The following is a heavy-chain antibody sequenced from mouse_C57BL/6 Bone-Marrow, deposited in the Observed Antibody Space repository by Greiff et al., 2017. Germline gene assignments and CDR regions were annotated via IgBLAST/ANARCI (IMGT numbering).Heavy chain of an antibody. D-gene: IGHD1-1*01. CDR2: IDPSDSYT. CDR1: GYTFTSYW. CDR3: ARSHYGSSYDWYVDV. J-gene: IGHJ1*03. Sequence: VQLQQPGAELVMPGASVKLSCKASGYTFTSYWMNWVKQRPGQGLEWIGEIDPSDSYTNYNQKFKGKSTLTVDKSSSTAYMQLSSLTAEDSAVYYCARSHYGSSYDWYVDVWGTGTTVTVSS. V-gene: IGHV1-69*01.